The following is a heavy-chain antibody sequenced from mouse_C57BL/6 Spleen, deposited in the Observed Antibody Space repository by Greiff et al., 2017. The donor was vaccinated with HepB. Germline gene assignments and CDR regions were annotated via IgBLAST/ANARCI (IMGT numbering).Heavy chain of an antibody. CDR2: IHPNSGST. CDR1: GYTFTSYW. D-gene: IGHD1-1*01. CDR3: ARDYYGSSYNYFDY. J-gene: IGHJ2*01. Sequence: QVQLQQPGAELVKPGASVKLSCKASGYTFTSYWMHWVKQRPGQGLEWIGMIHPNSGSTNYNEKFKSKATLTVDKSSSTAYMQLSSLTSEDSAVYYCARDYYGSSYNYFDYWGQGTTLTFSS. V-gene: IGHV1-64*01.